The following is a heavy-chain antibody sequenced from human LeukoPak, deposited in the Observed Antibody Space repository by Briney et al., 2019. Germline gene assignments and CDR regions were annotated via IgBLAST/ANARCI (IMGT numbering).Heavy chain of an antibody. CDR3: ARDAGNSGYGCDL. J-gene: IGHJ5*02. D-gene: IGHD5-12*01. CDR1: GFTFSSYS. CDR2: ISYDGSNK. V-gene: IGHV3-30*03. Sequence: GGSLRLSCAASGFTFSSYSMNWVRQAPGKGLEWVAVISYDGSNKYYADSVKGRFTISRDNARNSLYLQMNNLRGEDTAIYYCARDAGNSGYGCDLWGQGTLVTVSS.